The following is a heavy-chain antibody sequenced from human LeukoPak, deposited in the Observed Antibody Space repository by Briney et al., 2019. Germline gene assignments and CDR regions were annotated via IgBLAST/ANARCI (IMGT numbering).Heavy chain of an antibody. CDR3: ARGMAAAYDYTWFDH. Sequence: MASETLSLTCTVSGGSISSYYWSWIRQSAGKGLEGMGRSNASGSTRYNPSLESRVTTSVNTSRNQFSRKRTSVTAADTAVYFCARGMAAAYDYTWFDHWGQGTLVTVSS. CDR1: GGSISSYY. D-gene: IGHD5-12*01. V-gene: IGHV4-4*07. CDR2: SNASGST. J-gene: IGHJ5*02.